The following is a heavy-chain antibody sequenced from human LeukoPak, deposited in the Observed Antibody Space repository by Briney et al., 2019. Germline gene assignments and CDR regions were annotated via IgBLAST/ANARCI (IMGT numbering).Heavy chain of an antibody. CDR3: GRNGPRSGYDLGHFDY. J-gene: IGHJ4*02. Sequence: SETLSLTCTVSGGSISSSTFYWSWIRQPAGKGLEWIGRIYTTGRTDYNPSLKSRVTMSVDTSKNQFSLKLSSVTAADTAVYYCGRNGPRSGYDLGHFDYLGQGTLVTASS. D-gene: IGHD5-12*01. V-gene: IGHV4-61*02. CDR1: GGSISSSTFY. CDR2: IYTTGRT.